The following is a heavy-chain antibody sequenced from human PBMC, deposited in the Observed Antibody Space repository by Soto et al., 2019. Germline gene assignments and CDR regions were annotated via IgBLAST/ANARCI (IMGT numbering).Heavy chain of an antibody. CDR2: INPNSGGT. CDR1: GYTFTGYY. CDR3: ASPRELSDSYFYFFTLDV. J-gene: IGHJ6*02. D-gene: IGHD3-10*01. Sequence: ASVKVSCKASGYTFTGYYMHWVRQAPGQGLEWMGWINPNSGGTNYAQKFQGRVTMTRDMSVSTVYMEMTGLSSDDTAVYYCASPRELSDSYFYFFTLDVWGQGTTVTVSS. V-gene: IGHV1-2*02.